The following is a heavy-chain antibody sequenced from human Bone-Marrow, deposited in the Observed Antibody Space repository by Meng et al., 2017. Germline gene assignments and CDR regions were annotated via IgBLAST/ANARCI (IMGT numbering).Heavy chain of an antibody. Sequence: GESLKISCAASGFTFSDHYMDWVRQAPGKGLEWVGRTRNKANSYTTEYAASVKGRFTISRDDSKNSLYLQMNSLKTEDTAVYYCAREKGSEYYYGSGSYMDYYGMDVWGQGNTVNGAS. CDR1: GFTFSDHY. J-gene: IGHJ6*01. D-gene: IGHD3-10*01. CDR2: TRNKANSYTT. CDR3: AREKGSEYYYGSGSYMDYYGMDV. V-gene: IGHV3-72*01.